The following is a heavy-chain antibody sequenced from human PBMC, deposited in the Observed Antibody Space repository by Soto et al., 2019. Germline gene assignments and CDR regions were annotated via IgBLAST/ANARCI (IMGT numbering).Heavy chain of an antibody. Sequence: LEWIGYIYYSGSTNYNPSLKSRVTISVDTSKNQFSLKLSSVTAADTAVYYCARGPTYYYDSSGSDLEYWGQGTLVTVSS. V-gene: IGHV4-59*09. J-gene: IGHJ4*02. CDR2: IYYSGST. CDR3: ARGPTYYYDSSGSDLEY. D-gene: IGHD3-22*01.